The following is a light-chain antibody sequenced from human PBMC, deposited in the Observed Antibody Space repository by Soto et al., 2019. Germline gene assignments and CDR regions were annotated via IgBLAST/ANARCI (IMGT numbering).Light chain of an antibody. CDR1: QSVGRW. V-gene: IGKV1-5*01. J-gene: IGKJ1*01. CDR3: QQYNIYSWT. Sequence: DAQMTQSTSTLSASVGDRVTIACRASQSVGRWLAWYQQKPGKAPKVLIYDASRLESGVPSRFSGSGSGTEFTLTISSLQPDDFATYYCQQYNIYSWTFGQGTKVDI. CDR2: DAS.